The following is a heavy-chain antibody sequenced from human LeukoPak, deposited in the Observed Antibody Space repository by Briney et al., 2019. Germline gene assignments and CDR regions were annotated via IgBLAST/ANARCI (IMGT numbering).Heavy chain of an antibody. CDR3: AKDGVGYYYDSSGYYLGY. CDR2: VSYDGSNK. V-gene: IGHV3-30*18. CDR1: GFTFSSYG. D-gene: IGHD3-22*01. Sequence: GGSLRLSCAASGFTFSSYGMHWVRQAPGKGLEWVAVVSYDGSNKYYADSVKGRFTISRDNSKNTPYLQMNSLRAEDTAVYYCAKDGVGYYYDSSGYYLGYWGQGTLVTVSS. J-gene: IGHJ4*02.